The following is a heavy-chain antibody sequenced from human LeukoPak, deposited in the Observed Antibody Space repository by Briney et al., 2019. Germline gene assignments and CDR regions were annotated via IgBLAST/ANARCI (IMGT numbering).Heavy chain of an antibody. J-gene: IGHJ3*02. CDR2: IWYDGSNK. D-gene: IGHD5-24*01. V-gene: IGHV3-33*06. Sequence: GGSLRLSCAASGFTFSSYGMHWVRQAPGKGLEWVAVIWYDGSNKYYADSVKGRFTISRDDSKNTLYLQMNSLRAEDTAVYYCSKGDGYNEDAFDIWGQGTMATVSS. CDR3: SKGDGYNEDAFDI. CDR1: GFTFSSYG.